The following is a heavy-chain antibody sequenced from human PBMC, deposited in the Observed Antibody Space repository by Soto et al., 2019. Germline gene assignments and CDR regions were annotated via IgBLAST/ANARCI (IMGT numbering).Heavy chain of an antibody. V-gene: IGHV3-7*04. Sequence: SVKGRFTISRDNAKNSLYLQMNSLRAEDTAVYYCARASYYYDGSGYHGYWGQGTLVTVSS. J-gene: IGHJ4*02. CDR3: ARASYYYDGSGYHGY. D-gene: IGHD3-22*01.